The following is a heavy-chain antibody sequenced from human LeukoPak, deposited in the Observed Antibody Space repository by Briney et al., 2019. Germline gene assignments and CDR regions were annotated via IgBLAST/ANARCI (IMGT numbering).Heavy chain of an antibody. CDR1: GFTFSDHW. Sequence: TGGSLRLSCAASGFTFSDHWVSWVRQAPGKGLEWVANINQDGTETYNADSVRGRFTISRDNAKKSLNLQMNSLRVEDTAVYFCARVAYEFSSGYYFDHWGQGTLATVSS. V-gene: IGHV3-7*01. CDR3: ARVAYEFSSGYYFDH. D-gene: IGHD3-3*01. CDR2: INQDGTET. J-gene: IGHJ4*02.